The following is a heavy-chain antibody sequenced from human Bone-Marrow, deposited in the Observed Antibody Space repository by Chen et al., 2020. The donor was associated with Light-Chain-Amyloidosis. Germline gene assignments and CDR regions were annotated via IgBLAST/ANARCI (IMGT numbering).Heavy chain of an antibody. CDR1: GFTFSNYG. D-gene: IGHD3-10*01. CDR3: AKDLNFGSGTFYSGYYFDY. CDR2: IPYDGNNK. Sequence: QVSLVESGGGVVQPGGSLRLSFVASGFTFSNYGMHWVRQAPGKGLEWVAVIPYDGNNKHYADSVQGRFTISRENSENTLYLQMSSLRAEDSAVYYCAKDLNFGSGTFYSGYYFDYWGQGTLVTVSS. J-gene: IGHJ4*02. V-gene: IGHV3-30*18.